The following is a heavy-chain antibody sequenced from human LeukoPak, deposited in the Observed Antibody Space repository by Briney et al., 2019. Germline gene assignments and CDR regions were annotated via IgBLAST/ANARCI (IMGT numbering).Heavy chain of an antibody. J-gene: IGHJ4*02. Sequence: PGGSLRLSCTASGLTFSTSGFNWVRQAPGKGLECVASIGPTGSDRYHADSIKGRFTISRDNANNFLYLQMNSLRAEDTAVYYCATETNGRHYDYWGQGTLLTVSS. D-gene: IGHD1-14*01. CDR1: GLTFSTSG. V-gene: IGHV3-21*06. CDR3: ATETNGRHYDY. CDR2: IGPTGSDR.